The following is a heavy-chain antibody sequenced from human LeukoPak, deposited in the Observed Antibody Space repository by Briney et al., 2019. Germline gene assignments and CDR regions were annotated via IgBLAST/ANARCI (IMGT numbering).Heavy chain of an antibody. CDR3: ARVFRGYCSGGSCYPPFYYYYMDV. CDR2: INHSGST. CDR1: GGSFSGYY. V-gene: IGHV4-34*01. J-gene: IGHJ6*03. Sequence: SETLSLTCAVYGGSFSGYYWSWLRQPPGKGLEWIGEINHSGSTNYNPSLKSRVTISVDTSKNQFSLKLSSVTAADTAVYYCARVFRGYCSGGSCYPPFYYYYMDVWGKGTTVTVSS. D-gene: IGHD2-15*01.